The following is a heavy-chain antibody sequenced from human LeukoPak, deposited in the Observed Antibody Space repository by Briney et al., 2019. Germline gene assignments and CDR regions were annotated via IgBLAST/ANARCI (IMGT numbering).Heavy chain of an antibody. CDR2: IYYSGST. CDR1: GGSISSYY. Sequence: SGTLSLTCTVSGGSISSYYWSWIRQPPGKGLEWIGYIYYSGSTNYNPSLKSRVTISVDTSKNQFSLKLSSVTAADTAVYYCARGLRTALPWDYWGQGTLVTVSS. D-gene: IGHD5/OR15-5a*01. CDR3: ARGLRTALPWDY. J-gene: IGHJ4*02. V-gene: IGHV4-59*01.